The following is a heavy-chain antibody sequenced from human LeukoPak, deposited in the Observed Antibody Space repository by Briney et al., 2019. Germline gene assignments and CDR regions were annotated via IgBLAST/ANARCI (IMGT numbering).Heavy chain of an antibody. J-gene: IGHJ4*02. V-gene: IGHV1-2*02. Sequence: GASVKVSCKASGYTFTGYYMHWARQPPGQGLEWMGWINPNSGGTNYAQKFQGRVTMTRDASISTAYMELSRLRSDDTAVYYCAIYGSGLYFDYWGQGTLVTVSS. CDR1: GYTFTGYY. CDR3: AIYGSGLYFDY. D-gene: IGHD3-10*01. CDR2: INPNSGGT.